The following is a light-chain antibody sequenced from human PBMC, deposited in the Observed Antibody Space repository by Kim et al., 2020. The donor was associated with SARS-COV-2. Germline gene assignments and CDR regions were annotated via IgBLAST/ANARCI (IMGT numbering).Light chain of an antibody. J-gene: IGLJ2*01. V-gene: IGLV6-57*03. Sequence: GKTVTISCTRSSGGVASNYVQWYQQRPGSAPTTMIYEDNQRPSGVPDRFSGSIDSSSNSASLTISGLKTEDEADYYCQSYDSSNVVFGGGTQLTV. CDR1: SGGVASNY. CDR3: QSYDSSNVV. CDR2: EDN.